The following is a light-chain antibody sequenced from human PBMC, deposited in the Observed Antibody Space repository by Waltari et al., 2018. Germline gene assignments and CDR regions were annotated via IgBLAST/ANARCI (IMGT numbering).Light chain of an antibody. V-gene: IGLV3-21*02. J-gene: IGLJ2*01. CDR3: QVWDSSSDHVV. CDR1: NIGSKS. Sequence: YLLTQLPSVSVALGQTARLICGGRNIGSKSVNWYQQKPGQAPVLVVYDDNDRPAGIPEGLSDSTTGTTPTRTISRVEVGDEAGECCQVWDSSSDHVVFGGGTKLTVL. CDR2: DDN.